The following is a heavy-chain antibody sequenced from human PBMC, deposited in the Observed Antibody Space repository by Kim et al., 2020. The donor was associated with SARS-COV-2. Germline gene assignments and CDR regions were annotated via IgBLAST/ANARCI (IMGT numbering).Heavy chain of an antibody. CDR3: ARDPILGEVPSAFDI. V-gene: IGHV1-46*01. J-gene: IGHJ3*02. CDR1: GYTFTSYY. CDR2: INPSGGST. Sequence: ASVKVSCKASGYTFTSYYMHWVRQAPGQGLEWMGIINPSGGSTSYAQKFQGRVTMTRDTSTSTVYMELSSLRSEDTAVYYCARDPILGEVPSAFDIWGQGTMVTVSS. D-gene: IGHD3-16*01.